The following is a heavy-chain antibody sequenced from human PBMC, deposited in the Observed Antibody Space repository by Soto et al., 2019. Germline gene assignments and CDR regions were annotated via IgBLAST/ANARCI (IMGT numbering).Heavy chain of an antibody. V-gene: IGHV3-15*07. CDR3: TTDSYSPIVEVRFDY. CDR1: DFAFSNAC. D-gene: IGHD1-26*01. J-gene: IGHJ4*01. Sequence: PGGFLRLSCAASDFAFSNACINWVRQAPGKGLEWVGRIKSRALGGTTDFAAPVRGRFAITRDDSRNMVYMQMNNLNTEDTAVYYCTTDSYSPIVEVRFDYWGHGTLVTVSS. CDR2: IKSRALGGTT.